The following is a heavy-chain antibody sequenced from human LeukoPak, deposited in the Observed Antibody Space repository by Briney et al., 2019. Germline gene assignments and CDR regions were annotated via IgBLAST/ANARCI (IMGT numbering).Heavy chain of an antibody. D-gene: IGHD3-10*01. V-gene: IGHV3-73*01. CDR3: TRLRGEKASGDY. J-gene: IGHJ4*02. Sequence: QTGGSLRLSCAASGFTISGSAMHWVRQVSGKGLEWVGRIRSKTNNYATEYAVSVKGRFTISRDDSKNTVYLQMNSLKTEDTAVYYCTRLRGEKASGDYWGQGTLVTVSA. CDR2: IRSKTNNYAT. CDR1: GFTISGSA.